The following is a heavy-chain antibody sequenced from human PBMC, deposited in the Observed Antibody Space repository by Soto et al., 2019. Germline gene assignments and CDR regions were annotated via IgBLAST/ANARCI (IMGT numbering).Heavy chain of an antibody. J-gene: IGHJ4*02. V-gene: IGHV3-74*01. Sequence: PVGSLRLSCAASGFTFSGYWMHWVRQAPGKGLVWVSRINSDGSTANYADSVKGRFTISRDNAKNTLYLQMNSLRAEDTAVYYCARGMITFVYWGQGTLVTVSS. D-gene: IGHD3-16*01. CDR2: INSDGSTA. CDR3: ARGMITFVY. CDR1: GFTFSGYW.